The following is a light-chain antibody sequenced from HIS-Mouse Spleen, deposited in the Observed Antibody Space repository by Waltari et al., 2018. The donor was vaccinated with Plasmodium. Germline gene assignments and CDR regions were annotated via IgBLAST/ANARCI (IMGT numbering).Light chain of an antibody. V-gene: IGLV3-25*03. CDR2: KDS. Sequence: SYELTQPPSVSVSPGQTARITCPGDALPKQYAYWYQQKPGQAPVLVIYKDSERPSGIPERSSGSSSGTTVTLTISGVQEEDEADYYCQSADSSGTYWVFGGGTKLTVL. CDR1: ALPKQY. J-gene: IGLJ3*02. CDR3: QSADSSGTYWV.